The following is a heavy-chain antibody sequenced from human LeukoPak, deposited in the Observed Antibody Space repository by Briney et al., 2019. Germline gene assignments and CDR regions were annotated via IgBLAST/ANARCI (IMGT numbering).Heavy chain of an antibody. CDR2: INPSGGST. CDR1: GYTFTSYY. CDR3: ATGYYGAYYMDV. V-gene: IGHV1-46*01. J-gene: IGHJ6*03. D-gene: IGHD4-17*01. Sequence: GASVKVSCKASGYTFTSYYMHWVRQAPGQGLEWMGIINPSGGSTSYAQKFQGRVTMTRDTSISTAYMELSRLRSDDTAVYYCATGYYGAYYMDVWGKGTTVTISS.